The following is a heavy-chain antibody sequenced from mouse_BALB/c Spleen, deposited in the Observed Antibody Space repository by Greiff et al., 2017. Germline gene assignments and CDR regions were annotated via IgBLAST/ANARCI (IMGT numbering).Heavy chain of an antibody. CDR3: ARHRYGNYVLIDY. Sequence: EVKLVESGGGLVKPGGSLKLSCAASGFTFSSYAMSWVRQTPEKRLEWVATISSGGSYTYYPDSVKGRFTISRDNAKNTLYLQMSSLRSEDTAMYYCARHRYGNYVLIDYWGQGTTLTVSS. D-gene: IGHD2-1*01. CDR1: GFTFSSYA. V-gene: IGHV5-9-3*01. J-gene: IGHJ2*01. CDR2: ISSGGSYT.